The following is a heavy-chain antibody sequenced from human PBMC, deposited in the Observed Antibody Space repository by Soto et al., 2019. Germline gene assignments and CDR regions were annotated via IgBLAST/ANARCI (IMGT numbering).Heavy chain of an antibody. CDR3: TSYCSATSCSEGSNWRFDAFDL. CDR2: INPSGGST. CDR1: GYTFTSYY. Sequence: ASVKVSCKASGYTFTSYYMHWVRQAPGQGLEWMGIINPSGGSTSYAQKFQGRVTMTRDTSTSTVYMELSSLRSEDTAVYYCTSYCSATSCSEGSNWRFDAFDLWGQGTMVTVSS. J-gene: IGHJ3*01. V-gene: IGHV1-46*01. D-gene: IGHD2-2*01.